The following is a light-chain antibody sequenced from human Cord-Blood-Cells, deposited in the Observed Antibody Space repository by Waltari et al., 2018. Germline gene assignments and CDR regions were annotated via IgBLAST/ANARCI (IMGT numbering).Light chain of an antibody. CDR2: DAS. CDR3: QQLSNWPT. V-gene: IGKV3-11*01. CDR1: QGVSSN. J-gene: IGKJ4*02. Sequence: SVWSQTPATLALSPGARATLPRRARQGVSSNLACYQQKPGQAPRLLIYDASNRDTRIPVRFSRSGSGTDFAHTVRSLEPEELAVYYCQQLSNWPTFGGGTKVEIK.